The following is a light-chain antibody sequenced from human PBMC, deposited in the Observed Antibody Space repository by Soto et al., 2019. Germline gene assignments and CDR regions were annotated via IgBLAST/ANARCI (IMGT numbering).Light chain of an antibody. CDR3: SSYTSSSTLRV. Sequence: QSALTQPASVSGSPGQSIPIFCTGTSSDVGGYNYVSWYQRHPGKAPKLMIYDVSNRPSGVSNRFSGSKSGNTASLTISGLQAEDEADYYCSSYTSSSTLRVFGTRTKVTVL. CDR2: DVS. J-gene: IGLJ1*01. CDR1: SSDVGGYNY. V-gene: IGLV2-14*01.